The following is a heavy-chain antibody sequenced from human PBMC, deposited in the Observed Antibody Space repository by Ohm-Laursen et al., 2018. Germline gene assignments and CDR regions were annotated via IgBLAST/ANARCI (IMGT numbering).Heavy chain of an antibody. V-gene: IGHV3-23*01. CDR3: AKRAQVRYFDY. CDR1: GFTFSSYA. Sequence: GSLRLSCTASGFTFSSYAMSWVRQAPGKGLEWVSSISTSGSGTYYANSVKGPFTTSRDNTKSTLYLQMNSLRADDTAVYYCAKRAQVRYFDYWGQGTLVTVSS. J-gene: IGHJ4*02. D-gene: IGHD3-9*01. CDR2: ISTSGSGT.